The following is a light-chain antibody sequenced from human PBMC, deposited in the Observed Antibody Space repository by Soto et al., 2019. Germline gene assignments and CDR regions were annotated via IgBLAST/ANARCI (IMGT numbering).Light chain of an antibody. CDR1: QSVSSW. V-gene: IGKV1-5*01. CDR3: QQYTSFPKT. J-gene: IGKJ1*01. Sequence: DIQMTQSPPTLPAFVGDTVTITCRASQSVSSWLAWYQQKPGTAPNLLIYDASSLASGVPSRFSGSGSGTKFTLTIRSLQPDDFATYYCQQYTSFPKTFGQGTKV. CDR2: DAS.